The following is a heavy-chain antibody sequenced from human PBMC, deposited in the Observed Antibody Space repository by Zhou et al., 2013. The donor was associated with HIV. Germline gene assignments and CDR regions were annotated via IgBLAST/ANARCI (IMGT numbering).Heavy chain of an antibody. CDR3: ARERKYYGSGTWRALDI. V-gene: IGHV1-46*01. Sequence: QVQLEQSGPEVKAPGASVKISCRTSGYSFSMNYIHWVRQAPGKGLEWMGIINPSDGVTVVPSNLQGRLTVSRDMSTMTVTMELSRLTSDDTAVYYCARERKYYGSGTWRALDIWGQGTVVTVSS. CDR1: GYSFSMNY. CDR2: INPSDGVT. D-gene: IGHD3-10*01. J-gene: IGHJ3*02.